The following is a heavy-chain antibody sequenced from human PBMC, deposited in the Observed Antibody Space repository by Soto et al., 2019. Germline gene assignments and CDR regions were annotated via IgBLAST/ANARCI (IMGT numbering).Heavy chain of an antibody. J-gene: IGHJ6*03. CDR3: ASQRTGQNYYYMDV. V-gene: IGHV3-20*01. CDR2: INWNGGST. CDR1: GFTFDDYG. Sequence: GGSLRLSCAASGFTFDDYGMSWVRQAPGKGLEWVSGINWNGGSTGYADSVKGRFTISRDNAKNSLYLQMNSLRAEDTALYHCASQRTGQNYYYMDVWGKGTTVTVSS.